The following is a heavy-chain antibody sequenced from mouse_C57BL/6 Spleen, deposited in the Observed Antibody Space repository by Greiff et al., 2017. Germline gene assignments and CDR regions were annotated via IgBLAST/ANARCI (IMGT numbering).Heavy chain of an antibody. D-gene: IGHD2-3*01. CDR2: IDPSDSYT. V-gene: IGHV1-69*01. J-gene: IGHJ1*03. Sequence: QVQLQQSGAELVMPGASVKLSCKASGYTFTSYWMHWVKQRPGQGLEWIGEIDPSDSYTNYNQKFKGKSTLTVDKSSSTAYMQLSSLTSEDSAVYYCALYDGYNGWYFDVWGTGTTVTVSS. CDR1: GYTFTSYW. CDR3: ALYDGYNGWYFDV.